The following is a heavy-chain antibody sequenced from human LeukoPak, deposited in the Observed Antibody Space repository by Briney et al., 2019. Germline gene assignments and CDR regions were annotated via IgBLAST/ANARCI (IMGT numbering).Heavy chain of an antibody. V-gene: IGHV4-31*03. CDR3: ARVGYYDSSGYYGLSFDY. CDR1: GGSISSGGYY. D-gene: IGHD3-22*01. Sequence: SETLSLTCTVSGGSISSGGYYWSWIRQHPGKGLEWIGYIYYSGSTYYNPSLKSRVTTSVDTSKNQFSLELSSVTAADTAVYYCARVGYYDSSGYYGLSFDYWGQGTLVTVSS. CDR2: IYYSGST. J-gene: IGHJ4*02.